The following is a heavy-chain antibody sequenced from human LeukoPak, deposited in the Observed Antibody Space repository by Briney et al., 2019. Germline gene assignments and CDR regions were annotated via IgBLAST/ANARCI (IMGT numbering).Heavy chain of an antibody. D-gene: IGHD2-2*01. J-gene: IGHJ3*02. CDR3: ARFPDCSSTSCPPLDAFDI. CDR1: GFTFGSYS. Sequence: GGSLRLSCAASGFTFGSYSMNWVRQAPGKGLEWVSYISSSSSTIYYADSVKGRFTISRDNAKNSLYLQMNSLRAEDTAVYYCARFPDCSSTSCPPLDAFDIWGQGTMVTVSS. V-gene: IGHV3-48*01. CDR2: ISSSSSTI.